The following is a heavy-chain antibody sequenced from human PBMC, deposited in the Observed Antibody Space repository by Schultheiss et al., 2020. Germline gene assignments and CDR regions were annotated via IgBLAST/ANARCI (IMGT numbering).Heavy chain of an antibody. J-gene: IGHJ6*02. CDR2: ISGSGGST. V-gene: IGHV3-23*01. CDR1: GFTFSSYA. Sequence: GGSLRLSCAASGFTFSSYAMSWVRQAPGKGLEWVSAISGSGGSTYYADSVKGRFTISRDNSKNTLYLQMNSLRAEDTAVYYCARDRVEYSSSSQVSDYYYYGMDVWGQGTTVTVSS. CDR3: ARDRVEYSSSSQVSDYYYYGMDV. D-gene: IGHD6-6*01.